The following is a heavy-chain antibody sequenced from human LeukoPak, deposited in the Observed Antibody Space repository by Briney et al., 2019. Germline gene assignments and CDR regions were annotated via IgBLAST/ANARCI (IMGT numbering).Heavy chain of an antibody. J-gene: IGHJ6*02. V-gene: IGHV4-34*01. CDR1: GGSFSGYY. Sequence: SETLSLTCAVYGGSFSGYYWSWIRQPPGKGLEWIGEINHSGSTNYNPSLKSRGTISVDTSKNQFSLTLSSVTAADTAVYYCARVKHPAAHYYYGMDVWDQGTTVTVSS. CDR2: INHSGST. D-gene: IGHD6-25*01. CDR3: ARVKHPAAHYYYGMDV.